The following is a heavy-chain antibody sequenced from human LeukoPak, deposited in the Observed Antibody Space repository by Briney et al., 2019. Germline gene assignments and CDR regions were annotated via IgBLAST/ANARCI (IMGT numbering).Heavy chain of an antibody. D-gene: IGHD6-19*01. V-gene: IGHV3-7*01. CDR2: IKQDGSEK. CDR3: ARGSSGWFLKYNWFDP. CDR1: GFTFSSYW. Sequence: TGGSLRLSCAASGFTFSSYWMSWVRQAPGKGLEWVANIKQDGSEKYYVDSVEGRFTISRDNAKNSLYLQMNSLRAEDTAVYYCARGSSGWFLKYNWFDPWGQGTLVTVSS. J-gene: IGHJ5*02.